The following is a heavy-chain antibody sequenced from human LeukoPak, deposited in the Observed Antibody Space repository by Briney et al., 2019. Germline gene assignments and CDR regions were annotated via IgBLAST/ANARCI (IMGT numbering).Heavy chain of an antibody. CDR3: ARFTRTYYDYVWGSYPPDY. CDR1: GFTFSSYG. J-gene: IGHJ4*02. CDR2: ISYDGSNK. Sequence: GRSLRLSCAASGFTFSSYGMHWVRQAPGKGLEWVAVISYDGSNKYYADSVKGRFTISRDNSKNTLYLQMNSLRAEDTAVYYCARFTRTYYDYVWGSYPPDYWGQGTLVTVSS. D-gene: IGHD3-16*02. V-gene: IGHV3-30*03.